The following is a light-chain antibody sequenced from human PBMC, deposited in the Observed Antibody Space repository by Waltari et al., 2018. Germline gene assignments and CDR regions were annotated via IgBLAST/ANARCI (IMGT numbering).Light chain of an antibody. CDR3: SSYGGSNNHLV. Sequence: QSALTQPPSASGSPRQSVTISCTGTSSDVGAYDYAPRYQQDPGKAPKLIIYAVSKRPSGVPDRFSGSKSGNTASLTVSGLQAEDEADYYCSSYGGSNNHLVFGGGTKLTVL. CDR1: SSDVGAYDY. V-gene: IGLV2-8*01. CDR2: AVS. J-gene: IGLJ2*01.